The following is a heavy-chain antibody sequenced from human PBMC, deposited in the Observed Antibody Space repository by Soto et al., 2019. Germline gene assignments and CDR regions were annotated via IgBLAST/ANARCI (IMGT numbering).Heavy chain of an antibody. V-gene: IGHV4-38-2*01. D-gene: IGHD3-3*01. CDR2: IYHSGST. Sequence: SETLSLTCAVSGYSISSGYYWGWIRQPPGKGLEWIGSIYHSGSTYYNPSLKSRVTISVDTSKNQFSLKLSSVTAADTAVYYCAARGYDLWSGYYTPVGHWFDPWGQGTLVTVSS. CDR3: AARGYDLWSGYYTPVGHWFDP. J-gene: IGHJ5*02. CDR1: GYSISSGYY.